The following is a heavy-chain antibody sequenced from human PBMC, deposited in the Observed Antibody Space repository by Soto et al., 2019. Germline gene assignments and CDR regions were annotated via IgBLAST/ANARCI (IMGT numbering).Heavy chain of an antibody. CDR3: ARGGYSSTWSNLLDRSGLDV. CDR2: IVPLFRTT. J-gene: IGHJ6*02. CDR1: GGTFSSYA. V-gene: IGHV1-69*06. D-gene: IGHD6-13*01. Sequence: SVKVSCKTSGGTFSSYAINWVRQAPGQGLEWMGGIVPLFRTTNYAQKFQGRVTITADTSTYTVYMELSELRSGDTAVYYCARGGYSSTWSNLLDRSGLDVWGQGTTVTVSS.